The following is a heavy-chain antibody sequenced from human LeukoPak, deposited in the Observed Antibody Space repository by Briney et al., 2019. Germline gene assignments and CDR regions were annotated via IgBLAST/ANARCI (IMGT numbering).Heavy chain of an antibody. Sequence: SVKVSCKASGGTFSSYTISWVRQAPGQGLEWMGRIIPILGIANYAQKFQGRVTITADKSTSTAYMELSSLRSEDTAVYYCARGPTSIAARRLAEYFQHWGQGTLVTVSS. CDR2: IIPILGIA. CDR1: GGTFSSYT. CDR3: ARGPTSIAARRLAEYFQH. D-gene: IGHD6-6*01. J-gene: IGHJ1*01. V-gene: IGHV1-69*02.